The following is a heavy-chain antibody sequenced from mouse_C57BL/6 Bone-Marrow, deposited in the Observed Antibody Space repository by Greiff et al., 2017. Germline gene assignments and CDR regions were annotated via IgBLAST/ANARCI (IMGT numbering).Heavy chain of an antibody. Sequence: QVQLQQSGAELVKPGASVKMSCKASGYTFTSYWITWVKQRPGQGLEWIGDIYPGSGSTNYNEKFKSKATLTVDTSSSTAYLQLISLTSEDSAVYYCAGSGGNYWGFDVWGTGTTVTVSS. CDR1: GYTFTSYW. J-gene: IGHJ1*03. CDR2: IYPGSGST. D-gene: IGHD2-1*01. CDR3: AGSGGNYWGFDV. V-gene: IGHV1-55*01.